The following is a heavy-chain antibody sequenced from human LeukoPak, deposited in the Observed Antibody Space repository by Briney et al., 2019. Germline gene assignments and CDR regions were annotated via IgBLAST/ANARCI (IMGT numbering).Heavy chain of an antibody. V-gene: IGHV4-38-2*02. Sequence: SETLSLTCTVSGYSISSGYYWGWIRQPPGKGLEWIGSIYHRGSTYYNPPLKSRVTISVDTSKNQFSLKLSSVTAADTAVYYCATGLHDSSGYYFAFDIWGQGTMVTVSS. CDR3: ATGLHDSSGYYFAFDI. CDR2: IYHRGST. CDR1: GYSISSGYY. D-gene: IGHD3-22*01. J-gene: IGHJ3*02.